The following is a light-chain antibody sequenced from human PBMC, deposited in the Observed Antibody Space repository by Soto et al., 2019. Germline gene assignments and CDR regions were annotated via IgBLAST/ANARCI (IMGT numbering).Light chain of an antibody. V-gene: IGKV3-20*01. CDR2: GAS. CDR3: QQYGSSLIT. Sequence: VFTQSPGTLSLSQGERATLSCRASQSVSSSYLAWYQQKPGQAPRLLIYGASSRATGIPDRFSGSGSGTDFTLTISRLEPEDFAVYYCQQYGSSLITFGQGTRLEI. J-gene: IGKJ5*01. CDR1: QSVSSSY.